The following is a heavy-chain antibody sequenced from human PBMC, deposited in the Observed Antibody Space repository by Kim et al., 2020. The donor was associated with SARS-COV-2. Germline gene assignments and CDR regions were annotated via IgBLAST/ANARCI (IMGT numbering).Heavy chain of an antibody. Sequence: YGDSRKGRFTISRDNAKNTLYLQMNSLTAEDTAVYYCARRQFTSGWYYFDYWGQGTLVTVSS. CDR3: ARRQFTSGWYYFDY. V-gene: IGHV3-74*01. J-gene: IGHJ4*02. D-gene: IGHD6-19*01.